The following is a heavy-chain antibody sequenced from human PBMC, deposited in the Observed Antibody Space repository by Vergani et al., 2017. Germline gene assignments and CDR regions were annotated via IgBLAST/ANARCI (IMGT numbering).Heavy chain of an antibody. CDR3: ARDGDYDYVWGSYLWVG. J-gene: IGHJ4*02. CDR1: GGSLSSSNW. CDR2: IYYSGST. V-gene: IGHV4-4*03. D-gene: IGHD3-16*01. Sequence: QVQLQESGPGLVKPPGTLSLTCAVSGGSLSSSNWWSWVRQPPGKGLEWIGSIYYSGSTYYNPSLKSRVTISVDTSKNQFSLKLSSVTAADTAVYYCARDGDYDYVWGSYLWVGWGQGTLVTVSS.